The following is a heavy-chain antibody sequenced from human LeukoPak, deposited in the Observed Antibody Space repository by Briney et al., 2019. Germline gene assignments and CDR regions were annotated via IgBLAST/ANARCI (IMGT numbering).Heavy chain of an antibody. CDR2: ISGSGGST. CDR3: ARIHRYCSGDYCSALDW. V-gene: IGHV3-23*01. D-gene: IGHD2-15*01. Sequence: GGSLRLSCAASGFTFSSYAMKWVRQAPGKGLEWVSSISGSGGSTYYADSVKGRFTISRDNSKNTLYLQMNSLRAEDTAVYYCARIHRYCSGDYCSALDWWGQGTRVTVSS. J-gene: IGHJ4*02. CDR1: GFTFSSYA.